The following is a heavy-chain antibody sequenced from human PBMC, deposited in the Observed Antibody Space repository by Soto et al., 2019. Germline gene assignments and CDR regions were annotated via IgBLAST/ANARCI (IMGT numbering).Heavy chain of an antibody. CDR1: GFTFGTYA. CDR2: ISGSGSNT. CDR3: AKYVASAFVNINY. J-gene: IGHJ4*02. D-gene: IGHD2-21*01. V-gene: IGHV3-23*01. Sequence: EVQLLESGGALVQPGGSLRLSCAASGFTFGTYAMTWVRQAPGQGLEWVLAISGSGSNTYYADSVKGRFTISRDNSKNTLFLKMKSLKPEDTPVYYCAKYVASAFVNINYGGRGPLGPVSP.